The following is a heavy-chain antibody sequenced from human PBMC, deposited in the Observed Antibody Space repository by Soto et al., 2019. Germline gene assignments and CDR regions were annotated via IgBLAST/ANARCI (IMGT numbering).Heavy chain of an antibody. D-gene: IGHD6-13*01. CDR3: ARVGAAAGPYYFDY. J-gene: IGHJ4*02. CDR2: INAGNGNT. Sequence: QVPLVQSGAEVKKPGASVKVSCKASGYTFTNYAIHWVCQAPGQRLEWMGWINAGNGNTKYSQKFQGRVTITRDTSASTAYMELSSLRSEDTAVYYCARVGAAAGPYYFDYWGQGTLVTVSS. CDR1: GYTFTNYA. V-gene: IGHV1-3*01.